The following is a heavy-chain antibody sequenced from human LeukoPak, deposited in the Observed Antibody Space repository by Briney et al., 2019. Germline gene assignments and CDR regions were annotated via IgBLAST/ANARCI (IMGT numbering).Heavy chain of an antibody. CDR3: AKDRSAAAAGTFDY. CDR2: ISWNSGSI. Sequence: SLRLSCAASGFTFDDYAMHWVRQAPGKGLEWGSGISWNSGSIGYADSVKGRFTISRDNAKNSLYLQMNSLRAEDTALYYCAKDRSAAAAGTFDYWGQGTLVNVSS. D-gene: IGHD6-13*01. J-gene: IGHJ4*02. CDR1: GFTFDDYA. V-gene: IGHV3-9*01.